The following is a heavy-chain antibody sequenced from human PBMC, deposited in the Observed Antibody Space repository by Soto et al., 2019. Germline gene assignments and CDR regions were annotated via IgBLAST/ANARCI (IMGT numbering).Heavy chain of an antibody. CDR2: ISYDASNK. J-gene: IGHJ6*02. Sequence: QVQLVESGGGVVQPGRSLRLSCAASGFTFRSYGMNWVRQAPGKGLAWVAGISYDASNKYYADSVKGRCTISRDSSKNMRYLQMTSLRAENTAVYYCAKEDSSSWHYYYGMDVWGQGTTVTVS. CDR3: AKEDSSSWHYYYGMDV. V-gene: IGHV3-30*18. CDR1: GFTFRSYG. D-gene: IGHD6-13*01.